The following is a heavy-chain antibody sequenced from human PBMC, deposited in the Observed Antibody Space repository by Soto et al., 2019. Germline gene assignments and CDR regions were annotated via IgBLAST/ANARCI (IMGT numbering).Heavy chain of an antibody. CDR2: ISGSGVIK. CDR3: AKALTSMVRVVLPSP. V-gene: IGHV3-23*01. Sequence: EVQLLQSGGGWVQPGGSLRLSCAASGFTFSKYAMAWVRQAPGKGLEWVSSISGSGVIKYYADSVQGRFTISRDNSNNTLSVQMNSLRVEDTAIYYCAKALTSMVRVVLPSPWGQGILVTVSS. D-gene: IGHD3-10*01. CDR1: GFTFSKYA. J-gene: IGHJ5*02.